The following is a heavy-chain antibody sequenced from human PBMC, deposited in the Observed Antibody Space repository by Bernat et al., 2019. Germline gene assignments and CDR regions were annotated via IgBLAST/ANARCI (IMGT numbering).Heavy chain of an antibody. CDR1: GFTFSSYA. D-gene: IGHD2-21*01. CDR2: ISYDGSNK. V-gene: IGHV3-30-3*01. CDR3: ARGVRRYYYYGMDV. J-gene: IGHJ6*02. Sequence: QVQLVESGGGVVQPGRSLRLSCAASGFTFSSYAMHWVRQAPGKGLEWVAVISYDGSNKYSADSVKGRFTISRDNSKNTLYLQMNSLRAEDTAVYYCARGVRRYYYYGMDVWGQGTTVTVSS.